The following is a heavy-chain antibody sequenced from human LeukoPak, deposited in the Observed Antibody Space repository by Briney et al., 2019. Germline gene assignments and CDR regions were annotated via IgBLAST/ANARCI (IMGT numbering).Heavy chain of an antibody. CDR2: ISGSDAST. V-gene: IGHV3-23*01. CDR3: AKVLRGVDH. D-gene: IGHD2-15*01. J-gene: IGHJ4*02. Sequence: GGSLRLSCVASGFTFSSYAMGWVRLAPGKGLEWVSSISGSDASTYYADSVKGRFTISRDNSKNALYLRMNSLRAEDTAVYYCAKVLRGVDHWGQGTLVTVSS. CDR1: GFTFSSYA.